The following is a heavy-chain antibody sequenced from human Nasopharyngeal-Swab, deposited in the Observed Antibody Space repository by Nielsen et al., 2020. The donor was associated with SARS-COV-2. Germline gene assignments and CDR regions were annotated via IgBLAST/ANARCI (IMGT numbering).Heavy chain of an antibody. V-gene: IGHV3-23*01. J-gene: IGHJ4*02. CDR2: ISGSGGST. CDR3: ANYGSGSYASSDY. D-gene: IGHD3-10*01. Sequence: GRSLRLSCAASGFTFSSYAMSWVRQAPGKGLEWVSAISGSGGSTYYADSVKGRFTISRDNSKNTLYLQMNSLRAEDTAVYYCANYGSGSYASSDYWGQGTLVTVSS. CDR1: GFTFSSYA.